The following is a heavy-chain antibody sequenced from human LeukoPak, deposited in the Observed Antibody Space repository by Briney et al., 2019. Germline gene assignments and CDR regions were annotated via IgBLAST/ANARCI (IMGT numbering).Heavy chain of an antibody. D-gene: IGHD6-19*01. CDR1: GGSISSSSYY. Sequence: SETLSLTCTVSGGSISSSSYYWGWIRQPPGKGLEWIGSIYYSGSTYYNPSLKSRVTISVDTSKNQFSLKLSSVTAADTAVYYCARDLDVAVGCFDYWGQGTLVTVSS. J-gene: IGHJ4*02. CDR3: ARDLDVAVGCFDY. V-gene: IGHV4-39*07. CDR2: IYYSGST.